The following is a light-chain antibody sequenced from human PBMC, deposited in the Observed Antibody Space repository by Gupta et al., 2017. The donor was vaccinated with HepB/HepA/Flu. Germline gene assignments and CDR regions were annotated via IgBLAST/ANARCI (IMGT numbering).Light chain of an antibody. Sequence: ASPGISSYLALYQHKPGKAPKLLIDAASTLQSGVPSRFSGSGSGTDFTLTSSCLQSEDLATYYRQQYYSDPRNFGQGTKVEIK. J-gene: IGKJ1*01. CDR1: PGISSY. CDR3: QQYYSDPRN. V-gene: IGKV1-8*01. CDR2: AAS.